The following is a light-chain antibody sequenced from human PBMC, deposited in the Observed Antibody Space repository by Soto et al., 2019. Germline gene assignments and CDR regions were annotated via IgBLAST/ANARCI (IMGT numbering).Light chain of an antibody. CDR3: KQSYTTPPLT. J-gene: IGKJ4*01. Sequence: DIQMTQAPSSLSASVGDRVTITCRASHSIISYLNWYQQKPGKAPKILIYAASSLQSGVPSRFSASGSGIDLPLTISSLQHEDFATYSCKQSYTTPPLTFGGGTKLHIK. V-gene: IGKV1-39*01. CDR1: HSIISY. CDR2: AAS.